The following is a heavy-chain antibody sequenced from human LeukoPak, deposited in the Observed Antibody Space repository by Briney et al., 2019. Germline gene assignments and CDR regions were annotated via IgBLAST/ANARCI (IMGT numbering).Heavy chain of an antibody. V-gene: IGHV1-46*01. CDR3: ARVPDYYDSSGYYYDY. CDR1: GYTFTSYY. D-gene: IGHD3-22*01. CDR2: INPSGGST. J-gene: IGHJ4*02. Sequence: ASVKVSCKASGYTFTSYYMHWVRQAPGQGLEWMGIINPSGGSTSYAQKFQGRVTMTRDMSTSTVYMELSSLRSEDTAVYYCARVPDYYDSSGYYYDYWGQGTLVTVSS.